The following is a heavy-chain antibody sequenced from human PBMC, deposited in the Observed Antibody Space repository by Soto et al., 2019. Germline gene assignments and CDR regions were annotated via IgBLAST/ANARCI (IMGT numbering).Heavy chain of an antibody. Sequence: GGSLRLSCAASGFTFSSYGMHWVRQAPGKGLEWVAVISYDGSNKYYADSVKGRFTISRDNSKNTLYLQMNSLRAEDTAVYYCAKLEGSPRSSGSNAPFDYWGQGTLVTVSS. J-gene: IGHJ4*02. CDR1: GFTFSSYG. CDR3: AKLEGSPRSSGSNAPFDY. CDR2: ISYDGSNK. D-gene: IGHD3-22*01. V-gene: IGHV3-30*18.